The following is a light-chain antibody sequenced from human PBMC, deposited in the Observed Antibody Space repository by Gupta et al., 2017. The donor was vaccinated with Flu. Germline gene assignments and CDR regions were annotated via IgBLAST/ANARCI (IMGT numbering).Light chain of an antibody. V-gene: IGKV1-39*01. J-gene: IGKJ2*02. CDR2: GAS. Sequence: PSSLSASVGDRVTITFLSSHSISSSLHWYQQKPGEAPKLLIYGASRLNSGVPSRFSGSGYGTDFTLTISRLQPEDFAIYYCQQRYSTARTFGQGTKLEIK. CDR1: HSISSS. CDR3: QQRYSTART.